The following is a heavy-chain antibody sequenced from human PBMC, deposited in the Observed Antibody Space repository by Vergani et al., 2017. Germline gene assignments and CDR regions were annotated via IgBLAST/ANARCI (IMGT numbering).Heavy chain of an antibody. CDR1: GGTFSSYA. V-gene: IGHV1-69*01. Sequence: QVQLVQSGAEVKKPGSSVKVSCKASGGTFSSYAISWVRQAPGQGLEWMGGIIPIFGTANYAQKFQGRVTITADESTITAYMELSSLRSDDTAVYYCARDFGGDYYDSSGYLPAKYGMDVWGQGTTVTVSS. CDR3: ARDFGGDYYDSSGYLPAKYGMDV. CDR2: IIPIFGTA. D-gene: IGHD3-22*01. J-gene: IGHJ6*02.